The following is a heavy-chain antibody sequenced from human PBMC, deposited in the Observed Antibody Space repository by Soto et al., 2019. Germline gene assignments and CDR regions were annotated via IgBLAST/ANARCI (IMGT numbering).Heavy chain of an antibody. CDR2: ISHLENT. J-gene: IGHJ4*02. CDR3: ARGGGYDSFDY. D-gene: IGHD5-12*01. CDR1: GASISYGGFS. Sequence: QLQLQEPGSGVVKTSETLSLTCTVSGASISYGGFSWSWIRQSPGKGLEWIGYISHLENTYLHPSFKSRLTMSIDRTRNQFSLKLSSVTAADMAVYYCARGGGYDSFDYWGQGVLVTVSS. V-gene: IGHV4-30-2*06.